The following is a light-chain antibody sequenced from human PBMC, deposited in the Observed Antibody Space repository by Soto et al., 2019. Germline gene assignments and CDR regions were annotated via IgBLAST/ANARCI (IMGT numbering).Light chain of an antibody. CDR2: DGS. J-gene: IGLJ2*01. CDR1: SSDVGGYNY. CDR3: SSYTSRSTLVV. Sequence: QSALTQPASVSGSPGQSITISCTGTSSDVGGYNYVSWYQQHPGKAPKLMIYDGSNRPSGVSNRFSGSKSGNTASLTISGLQDEDEADYYCSSYTSRSTLVVFGGGTQLTVL. V-gene: IGLV2-14*01.